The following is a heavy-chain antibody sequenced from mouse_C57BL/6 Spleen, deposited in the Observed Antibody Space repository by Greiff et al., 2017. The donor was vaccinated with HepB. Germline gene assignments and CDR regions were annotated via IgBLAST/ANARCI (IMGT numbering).Heavy chain of an antibody. CDR2: ISNGGGST. J-gene: IGHJ4*01. CDR3: ARHNYSNYVKPYAMDY. Sequence: DVHLVESGGGLVQPGGSLKLSCAASGFTFSDYYMYWVRQTPEKRLEWVAYISNGGGSTYYPDTVKGRITSSRDNAKNTLYLQLSRLKSEDTAMYYCARHNYSNYVKPYAMDYWGQGTSVTVSS. V-gene: IGHV5-12*01. D-gene: IGHD2-5*01. CDR1: GFTFSDYY.